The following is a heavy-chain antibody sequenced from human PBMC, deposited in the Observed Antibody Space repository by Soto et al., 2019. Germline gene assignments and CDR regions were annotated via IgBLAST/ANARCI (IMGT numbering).Heavy chain of an antibody. Sequence: QVQLVQSGPELKKPGASVKVSCKTSGYSFHNSGISWVRQAPGQGLEWMGWISVFNGYAHYAQKFQGRVIMTADTLTTTAYMELRGLRSDDTAMYYCSKSGTTWFASWGQGTPVTVSS. J-gene: IGHJ5*01. CDR1: GYSFHNSG. V-gene: IGHV1-18*01. D-gene: IGHD1-1*01. CDR2: ISVFNGYA. CDR3: SKSGTTWFAS.